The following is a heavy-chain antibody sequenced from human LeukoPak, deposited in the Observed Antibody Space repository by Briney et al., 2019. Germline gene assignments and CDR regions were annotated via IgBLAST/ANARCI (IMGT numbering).Heavy chain of an antibody. Sequence: ASVKVSCKASGYTFTSYAMHWVRQAPGQRLEWMGWINAGNGNTKYSQKFQGRVTMTRDTSTSTVYMELSSLRSEDTAVYYCARDSTYYYDSSGYDYWGQGTLVTVSS. J-gene: IGHJ4*02. CDR2: INAGNGNT. CDR1: GYTFTSYA. CDR3: ARDSTYYYDSSGYDY. D-gene: IGHD3-22*01. V-gene: IGHV1-3*01.